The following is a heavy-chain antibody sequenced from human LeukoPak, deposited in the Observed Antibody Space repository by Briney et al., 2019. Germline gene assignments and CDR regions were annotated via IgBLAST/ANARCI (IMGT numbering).Heavy chain of an antibody. D-gene: IGHD6-19*01. Sequence: GESLKISCKGSGYSFTSYWISWVRQMPGKGLEWMGRIDPSDSYTNYSPSFQGRVTISADKSISTAYLQWSSLKASDTAMYYCARHVRAVAGEIDYWGQGTLVTVSS. CDR1: GYSFTSYW. CDR2: IDPSDSYT. V-gene: IGHV5-10-1*01. J-gene: IGHJ4*02. CDR3: ARHVRAVAGEIDY.